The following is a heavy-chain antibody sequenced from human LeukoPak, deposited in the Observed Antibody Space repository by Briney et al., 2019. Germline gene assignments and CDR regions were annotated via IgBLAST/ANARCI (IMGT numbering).Heavy chain of an antibody. CDR1: GFTFSSYA. D-gene: IGHD3-3*01. V-gene: IGHV3-30-3*01. CDR2: ISYDGSNK. J-gene: IGHJ6*02. CDR3: ARDIGSIRFLEWLPQIYYYYGMDV. Sequence: PGGSLRLSCAASGFTFSSYAMHWVRQAPGKGLEWVAVISYDGSNKYYADSVKGRFTISRDNSKNTLYLQMNSLRAEDTAVYYCARDIGSIRFLEWLPQIYYYYGMDVWGQGTTVTVSS.